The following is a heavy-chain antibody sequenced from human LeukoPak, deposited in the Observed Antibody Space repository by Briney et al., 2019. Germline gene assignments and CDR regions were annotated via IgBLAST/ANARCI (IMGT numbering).Heavy chain of an antibody. Sequence: GGSLRLSCAASGFTFSSYEMNWVRQAPGKGLEWVSSISSSSSYIYYADSVKGRFTISRDNAKNSLYLQMNSLRAEDTAVYYCAREVTGQYYFDYWGQGTLVTVSS. J-gene: IGHJ4*02. CDR2: ISSSSSYI. V-gene: IGHV3-21*01. CDR1: GFTFSSYE. D-gene: IGHD1-20*01. CDR3: AREVTGQYYFDY.